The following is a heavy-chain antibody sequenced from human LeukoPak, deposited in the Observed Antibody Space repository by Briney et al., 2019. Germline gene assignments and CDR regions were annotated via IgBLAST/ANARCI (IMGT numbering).Heavy chain of an antibody. CDR3: ASRGSGSYYNSDAFDI. Sequence: GASVKVSCKASGYTFTSYGISWVRQAPGQGLEWMGWISAYNGNTNYAQKLQGRVTMTTDTSTSTAYMELRSLRSDDTAVYYCASRGSGSYYNSDAFDIWGQGTMVTVSS. V-gene: IGHV1-18*01. CDR2: ISAYNGNT. D-gene: IGHD3-10*01. CDR1: GYTFTSYG. J-gene: IGHJ3*02.